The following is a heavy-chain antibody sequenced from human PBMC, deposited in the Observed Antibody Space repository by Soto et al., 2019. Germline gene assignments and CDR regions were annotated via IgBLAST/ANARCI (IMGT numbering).Heavy chain of an antibody. V-gene: IGHV4-4*07. CDR3: ARGGQDFWSGPFDY. CDR1: GGSISNYF. CDR2: IDNSGST. D-gene: IGHD3-3*01. J-gene: IGHJ4*02. Sequence: PETLSLTCTVSGGSISNYFCNWIRQPAGKGLEWIGRIDNSGSTNYNPSLKSRITMSADTSRNQFSLKLNSVTAADTAVYYCARGGQDFWSGPFDYWGQGALVTVSS.